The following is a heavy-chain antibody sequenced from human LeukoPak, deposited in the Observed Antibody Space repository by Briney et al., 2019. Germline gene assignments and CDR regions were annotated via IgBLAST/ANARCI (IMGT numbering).Heavy chain of an antibody. CDR1: AITFANSW. J-gene: IGHJ4*02. CDR3: AKRIAAPGPTFHY. D-gene: IGHD6-13*01. V-gene: IGHV3-7*05. Sequence: GGSLRLSCTAPAITFANSWMSWVRQAPGKGLEWVANINQDGSETNYVDSMNGRFTISRDNSKNTLYLQMNSLRADDTAVYYCAKRIAAPGPTFHYWGQGTLVTVSS. CDR2: INQDGSET.